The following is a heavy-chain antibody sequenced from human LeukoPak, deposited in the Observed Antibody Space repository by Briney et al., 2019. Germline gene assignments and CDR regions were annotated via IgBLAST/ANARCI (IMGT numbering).Heavy chain of an antibody. CDR2: INHSGST. Sequence: SETLSLTCGVYGGSFSGYYWSWIRQPPGKGLEWIGEINHSGSTNYNPSLKSRVTISVDTSKNQFSLKLSSVTAADTAVYYCARHSGGSRLLYYYYYGMDVWGQGTTVTVSS. CDR3: ARHSGGSRLLYYYYYGMDV. D-gene: IGHD2-15*01. CDR1: GGSFSGYY. J-gene: IGHJ6*02. V-gene: IGHV4-34*01.